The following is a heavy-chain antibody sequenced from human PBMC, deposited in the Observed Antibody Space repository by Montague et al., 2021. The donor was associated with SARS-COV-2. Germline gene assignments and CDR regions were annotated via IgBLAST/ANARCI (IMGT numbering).Heavy chain of an antibody. CDR1: GDSIRESH. V-gene: IGHV4-59*08. CDR2: IDNSGST. CDR3: ARHGCSSGRHRCGFDP. J-gene: IGHJ5*02. Sequence: SETLSLTCTVSGDSIRESHWSWIRQPPGKGLEWIGYIDNSGSTNYNPSLKSRVTISVDTSKNQFSLKLSSVTAADTAAYYCARHGCSSGRHRCGFDPWGQGTLVTVSS. D-gene: IGHD6-19*01.